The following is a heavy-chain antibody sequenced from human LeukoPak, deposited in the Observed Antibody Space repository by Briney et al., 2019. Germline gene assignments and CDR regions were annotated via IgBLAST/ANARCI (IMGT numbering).Heavy chain of an antibody. D-gene: IGHD6-13*01. CDR2: IKQDGSEK. J-gene: IGHJ5*01. CDR3: ARVGVFSSSWLVS. CDR1: GFTFSSYW. V-gene: IGHV3-7*01. Sequence: PGGSLRLSCAASGFTFSSYWMSWVRQAPGKGLEWVANIKQDGSEKYYVDSVKGRFTISRDNAKNSLYLQMNSLRAEDTAVYYCARVGVFSSSWLVSWGQGTLVTVSS.